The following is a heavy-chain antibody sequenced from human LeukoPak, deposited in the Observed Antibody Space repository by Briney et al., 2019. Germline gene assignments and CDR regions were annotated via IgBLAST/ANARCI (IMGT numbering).Heavy chain of an antibody. CDR1: GITLSNYG. D-gene: IGHD3-10*01. J-gene: IGHJ4*02. CDR2: LSGSGGGT. CDR3: AKRGVVIRVFLVGFHKEAYYFDS. V-gene: IGHV3-23*01. Sequence: GGSLRLSCAVSGITLSNYGMSWVRQAPGKGLEWVAGLSGSGGGTNYADSVQGRFTISRDNPKNTLYPQMNSLRAEDTAVYFCAKRGVVIRVFLVGFHKEAYYFDSWGQGALVTVSS.